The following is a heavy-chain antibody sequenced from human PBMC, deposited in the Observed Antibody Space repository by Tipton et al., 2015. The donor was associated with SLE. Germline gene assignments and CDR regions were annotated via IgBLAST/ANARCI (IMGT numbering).Heavy chain of an antibody. D-gene: IGHD1-26*01. CDR1: SDSISSYY. J-gene: IGHJ6*03. V-gene: IGHV4-59*01. Sequence: TLSLTCTVSSDSISSYYWSWIRQPPGKGLEWIGYIYYSGSTNYNPSLKSRVTISVDTSKNQFSLKLSSVTAADTAVYYCARGGLGVSYYCYMDVWGKGTTVTVS. CDR2: IYYSGST. CDR3: ARGGLGVSYYCYMDV.